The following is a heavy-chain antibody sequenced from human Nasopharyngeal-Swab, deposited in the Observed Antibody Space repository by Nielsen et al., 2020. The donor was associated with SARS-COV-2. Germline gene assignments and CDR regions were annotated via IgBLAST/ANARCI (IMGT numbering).Heavy chain of an antibody. CDR3: ARVLGAPSSVWH. Sequence: ASVKVSCKASGYTFTDFDINWVRQATGQGLEWMGWMSPNSGFTGYAEKFEGRVTMTRNIATNTVYLELTSLGFEDTAVYYCARVLGAPSSVWHWGPGTQVTVSS. CDR2: MSPNSGFT. CDR1: GYTFTDFD. D-gene: IGHD3-10*01. V-gene: IGHV1-8*01. J-gene: IGHJ1*01.